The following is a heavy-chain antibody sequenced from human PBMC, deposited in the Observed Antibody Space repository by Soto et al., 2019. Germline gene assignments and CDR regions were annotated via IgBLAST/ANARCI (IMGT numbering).Heavy chain of an antibody. D-gene: IGHD3-22*01. CDR2: ISSSGSTI. V-gene: IGHV3-11*01. CDR3: AGSYYYDSSGYPLEVQH. Sequence: PGGSLILSCAASGFTFSDYYMSWIRQAPGKGLEWVSYISSSGSTIYYADSVKGRFTISRDNAKNSLYLQMNSLRAEDTAVYYCAGSYYYDSSGYPLEVQHWGQGTLVTVSS. CDR1: GFTFSDYY. J-gene: IGHJ1*01.